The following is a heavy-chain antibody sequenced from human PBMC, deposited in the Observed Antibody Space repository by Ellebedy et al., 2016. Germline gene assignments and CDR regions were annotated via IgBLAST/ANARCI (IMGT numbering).Heavy chain of an antibody. CDR3: ARLLRMGRNWFDP. Sequence: ASVKVSXKASGYTFTSYAMHWVRQAPGQRLEWMGWINAGNGNTKYSQKFQGRVTITRDTSASTAYMELSSLRSEDTAVYYCARLLRMGRNWFDPWGQGTLVTVSS. V-gene: IGHV1-3*01. CDR1: GYTFTSYA. CDR2: INAGNGNT. J-gene: IGHJ5*02. D-gene: IGHD3-16*01.